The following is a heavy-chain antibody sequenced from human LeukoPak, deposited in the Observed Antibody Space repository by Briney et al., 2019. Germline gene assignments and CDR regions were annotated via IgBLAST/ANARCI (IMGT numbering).Heavy chain of an antibody. CDR3: ERGDGGFDY. CDR2: IYYSGST. D-gene: IGHD3-10*01. Sequence: PSETLSLTCTVSGGSISSYYWSWIRQPPGKGLEWIGYIYYSGSTNYNPSLKSRVTISVDTSKNQFSLKLSSVTAADTAVYYCERGDGGFDYWGQGTLVTVSS. J-gene: IGHJ4*02. V-gene: IGHV4-59*01. CDR1: GGSISSYY.